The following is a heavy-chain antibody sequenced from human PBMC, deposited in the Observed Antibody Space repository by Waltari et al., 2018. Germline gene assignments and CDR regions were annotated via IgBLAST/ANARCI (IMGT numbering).Heavy chain of an antibody. CDR3: AKDRGNGVSMFEF. Sequence: EVLLLESGGGLVQPGGSLPLSFAASGFTFSRFVMSWVRQAPGKGLEWVASLTGSGGTTYYLDSVKGRFTISRDNSKNSLFLEMKSLRVEDTAVYFCAKDRGNGVSMFEFWGQGTLVTASS. V-gene: IGHV3-23*01. D-gene: IGHD2-8*01. CDR1: GFTFSRFV. J-gene: IGHJ4*02. CDR2: LTGSGGTT.